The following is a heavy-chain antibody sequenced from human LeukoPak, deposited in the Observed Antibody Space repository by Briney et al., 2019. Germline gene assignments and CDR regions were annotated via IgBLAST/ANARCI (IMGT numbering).Heavy chain of an antibody. Sequence: SETLSLTCTVSGGSISSSSYYWGWIRPPPGKGLEWIGSIYYSGSTYYNPSLKSRVTISVDTSKNQFSLKLSSVTAADTAVYYCARRRIQLWFFDYWGQGTLVTVSS. CDR3: ARRRIQLWFFDY. J-gene: IGHJ4*02. V-gene: IGHV4-39*01. CDR1: GGSISSSSYY. CDR2: IYYSGST. D-gene: IGHD5-18*01.